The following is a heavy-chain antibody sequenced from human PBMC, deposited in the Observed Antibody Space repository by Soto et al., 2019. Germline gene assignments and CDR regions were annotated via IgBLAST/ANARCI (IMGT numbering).Heavy chain of an antibody. CDR1: GFTFDNYA. Sequence: LXLSCAASGFTFDNYAMHCVRQAPGKGLEWCSGISWNSGSIGYADSVKGGFTISRDNAKNSLYLQMKSLRAEDTALYYCAKARYYGSGSTTWFDPWGQGTLVTVSS. J-gene: IGHJ5*02. D-gene: IGHD3-10*01. V-gene: IGHV3-9*01. CDR2: ISWNSGSI. CDR3: AKARYYGSGSTTWFDP.